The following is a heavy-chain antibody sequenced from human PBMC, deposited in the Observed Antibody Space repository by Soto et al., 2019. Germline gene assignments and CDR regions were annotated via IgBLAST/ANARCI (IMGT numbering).Heavy chain of an antibody. J-gene: IGHJ4*02. CDR3: AKLVDKSVDDY. CDR1: GFTFSTSD. D-gene: IGHD2-21*01. CDR2: VSYDERNI. Sequence: GGSLRLSCVASGFTFSTSDMHWVRQAPGQGLEWVAVVSYDERNIYYADSVKGRFSVSRDNSKNTLFLHMNSLRAEDTAVYFCAKLVDKSVDDYWGQGALVTVSS. V-gene: IGHV3-30*18.